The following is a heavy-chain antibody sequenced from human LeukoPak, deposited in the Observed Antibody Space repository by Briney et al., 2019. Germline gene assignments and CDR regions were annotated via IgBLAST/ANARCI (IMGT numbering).Heavy chain of an antibody. CDR3: AREGGSGYYYYMDV. V-gene: IGHV1-46*01. CDR2: INPSGGST. D-gene: IGHD3-10*01. Sequence: ASVKVSCKASGYTFTSYGISWVRQAPGQGLEWMGIINPSGGSTSYAQKFQGRVTMTRDTSTSTVYMELSSLRSEDTAVYYCAREGGSGYYYYMDVWGKGTTITISS. J-gene: IGHJ6*03. CDR1: GYTFTSYG.